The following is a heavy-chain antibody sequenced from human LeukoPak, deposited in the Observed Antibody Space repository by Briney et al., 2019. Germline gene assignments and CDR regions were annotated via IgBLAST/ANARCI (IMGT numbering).Heavy chain of an antibody. Sequence: GGSLRLSCAASGFTFSTYGMHWVRQAPGKGLEWVAVISYDGSNKYYADSVKGRVTISRDNSKNTLYLQMNSLRAEDTAVYYCAKDRRLGSGWSLFDYWGQGTLVTVSS. J-gene: IGHJ4*02. CDR2: ISYDGSNK. CDR1: GFTFSTYG. D-gene: IGHD6-19*01. V-gene: IGHV3-30*18. CDR3: AKDRRLGSGWSLFDY.